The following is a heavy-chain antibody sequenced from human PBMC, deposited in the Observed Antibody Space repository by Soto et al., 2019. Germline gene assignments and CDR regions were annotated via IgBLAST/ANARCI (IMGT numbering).Heavy chain of an antibody. V-gene: IGHV4-59*01. CDR2: IYYSGST. CDR1: GGSISSYY. CDR3: AGRKNSGAYDI. D-gene: IGHD3-10*01. J-gene: IGHJ3*02. Sequence: SETLSLTCTVSGGSISSYYWSWIRQPPGKGLEWIGYIYYSGSTNYNPSLKSRVTISVDTSKNQFSLKLSSVTAADTAVYYCAGRKNSGAYDIWGQGTMVTVSS.